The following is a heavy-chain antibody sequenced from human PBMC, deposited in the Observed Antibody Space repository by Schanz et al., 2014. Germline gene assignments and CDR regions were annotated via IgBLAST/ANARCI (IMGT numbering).Heavy chain of an antibody. V-gene: IGHV3-23*01. CDR3: VSQTGSPNY. D-gene: IGHD6-13*01. Sequence: EVQLLESGGGLVQPGGSLRLSCAASGFTFRGYAMSWVRQAPGKGLEWVSIISGSGGNTYYADSVKGRFTISRDNSKNTLYLQMNSLRVEDTAVYFCVSQTGSPNYWGQGTLVTVSS. CDR1: GFTFRGYA. CDR2: ISGSGGNT. J-gene: IGHJ4*02.